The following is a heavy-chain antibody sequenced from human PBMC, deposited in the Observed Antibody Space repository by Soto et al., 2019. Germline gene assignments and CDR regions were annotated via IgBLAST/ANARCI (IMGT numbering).Heavy chain of an antibody. CDR2: INSDGSST. D-gene: IGHD6-13*01. CDR1: GFTFSSYW. CDR3: ARDHPDYSSSWPFDY. J-gene: IGHJ4*02. V-gene: IGHV3-74*01. Sequence: GGSLRLSCAASGFTFSSYWMHWVRQAPGKGLVRVSRINSDGSSTSYADSVKGRFTISRDNAKNTLYLQMNSLRAEDTAVYYCARDHPDYSSSWPFDYWGQGTLVTVSS.